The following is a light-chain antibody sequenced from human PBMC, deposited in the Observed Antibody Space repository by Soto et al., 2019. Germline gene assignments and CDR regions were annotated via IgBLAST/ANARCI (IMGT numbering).Light chain of an antibody. CDR2: KAS. J-gene: IGKJ1*01. V-gene: IGKV1-5*03. Sequence: DIQMTQSPSTLSASLGDRVTITCRASQSISTWLAWYQQKPGKAPKLLIYKASNLESGVPSRFSGSGSGTEFTLTISSLQPDDFATYYCQQYVSYSTFGQGTKVEIK. CDR1: QSISTW. CDR3: QQYVSYST.